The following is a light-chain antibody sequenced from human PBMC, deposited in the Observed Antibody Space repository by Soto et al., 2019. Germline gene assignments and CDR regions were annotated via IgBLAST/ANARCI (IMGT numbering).Light chain of an antibody. J-gene: IGLJ1*01. CDR2: DTS. V-gene: IGLV7-46*01. Sequence: QAVGAQEAPPTLFPRGAGTLPLGSRTGAVTSGHYPYWFQQKPGQAPRTLIYDTSNKHSWTPARFSGSLLGGKAALTLSGAQPEDEAEYYCLLSYSGAVIFGTGTKVTVL. CDR3: LLSYSGAVI. CDR1: TGAVTSGHY.